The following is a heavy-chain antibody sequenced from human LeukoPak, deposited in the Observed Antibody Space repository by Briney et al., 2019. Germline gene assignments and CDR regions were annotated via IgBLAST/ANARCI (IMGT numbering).Heavy chain of an antibody. Sequence: ASVKVSCKVSGYTLTELSMHWVRQAPGKGLEWMGGFDPEDGETIYAQKFQGRVTMTEDTSTDTAYMELSSLRSEDTAVYYCATEVYSSNAFDIWGQGTMVTVSS. CDR1: GYTLTELS. CDR2: FDPEDGET. D-gene: IGHD1-26*01. V-gene: IGHV1-24*01. J-gene: IGHJ3*02. CDR3: ATEVYSSNAFDI.